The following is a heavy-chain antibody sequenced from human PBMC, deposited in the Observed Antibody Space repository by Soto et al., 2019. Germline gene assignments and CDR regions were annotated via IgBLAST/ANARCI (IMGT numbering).Heavy chain of an antibody. CDR2: INGNGDIT. CDR3: AKFGGGRVRLISGVY. J-gene: IGHJ4*02. V-gene: IGHV3-23*01. Sequence: EVQLLESGGGLVQPGGSLRLSCAVSGFTFSGYAMTWVRQAPGKGLEWVSSINGNGDITYYADSVKGRFTIARDGSKIKLYLQMNSVRAEDTAVYYCAKFGGGRVRLISGVYWVQGILVTVSS. D-gene: IGHD1-26*01. CDR1: GFTFSGYA.